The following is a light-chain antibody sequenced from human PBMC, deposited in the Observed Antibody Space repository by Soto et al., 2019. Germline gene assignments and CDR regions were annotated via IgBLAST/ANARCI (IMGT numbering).Light chain of an antibody. J-gene: IGLJ1*01. CDR3: QSYDSSLSGSGV. Sequence: QSVLTQPPSVSGAPGQSVTISCTGSSSNIGAGYDVHWYQQLPGTAPKLLIYGNDNRPSGVPDRFSGSKSGTSASLAITGLQAEDEADYYCQSYDSSLSGSGVFGTGTKVTVL. V-gene: IGLV1-40*01. CDR1: SSNIGAGYD. CDR2: GND.